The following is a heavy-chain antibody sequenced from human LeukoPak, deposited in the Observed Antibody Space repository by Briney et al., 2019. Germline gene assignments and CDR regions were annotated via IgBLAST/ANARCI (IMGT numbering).Heavy chain of an antibody. V-gene: IGHV4-61*02. J-gene: IGHJ4*02. CDR1: GDSISSSSYY. CDR3: ARGTGIVGATFDY. Sequence: SETLSLTCTIFGDSISSSSYYWSWIRQPAGKGLEWIGRIYTSGSTNYNPSLKSRVTMSVDTSKNQFSLKLSSVTAADTAVYYCARGTGIVGATFDYWGQGTLVTVSS. D-gene: IGHD1-26*01. CDR2: IYTSGST.